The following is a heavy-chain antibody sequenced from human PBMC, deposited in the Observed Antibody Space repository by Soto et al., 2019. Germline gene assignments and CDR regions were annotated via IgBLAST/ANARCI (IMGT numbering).Heavy chain of an antibody. CDR3: AKDLGRDDYSQFEDYYDYGMDV. CDR2: ISYDGRKA. V-gene: IGHV3-30*18. CDR1: GIVFGDYA. Sequence: QRQLVETGGGVVQPGRSLRLSCVASGIVFGDYAMHWVRQAPGQALQWVALISYDGRKASYVDSVKGRFTVSRDKSTSTFFMNMNNLIPDDTAVYFCAKDLGRDDYSQFEDYYDYGMDVWGQGTTVTVSS. J-gene: IGHJ6*02. D-gene: IGHD4-4*01.